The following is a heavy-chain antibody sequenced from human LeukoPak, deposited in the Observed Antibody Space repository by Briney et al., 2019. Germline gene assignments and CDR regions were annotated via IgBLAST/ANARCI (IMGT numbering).Heavy chain of an antibody. D-gene: IGHD1/OR15-1a*01. CDR1: GGCVSGYY. CDR3: ARGGNIWVTDY. J-gene: IGHJ4*02. CDR2: INHSGST. Sequence: SETLFLTCAVYGGCVSGYYWSWIRQPPGKGLEWIGEINHSGSTNYNPSLKSRVTISVDTSKNQFSLKLSSVTAADTAVYYCARGGNIWVTDYWGQGTLVTVSS. V-gene: IGHV4-34*01.